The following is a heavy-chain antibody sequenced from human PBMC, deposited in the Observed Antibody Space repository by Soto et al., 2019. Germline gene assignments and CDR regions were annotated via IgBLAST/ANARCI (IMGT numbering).Heavy chain of an antibody. CDR3: ARDQGVAAAGITWFDP. CDR2: VHSSGST. CDR1: GDSMNTYH. Sequence: SETLSLTCTVSGDSMNTYHWSWIRQPAGKGLEWIVHVHSSGSTNYNPSLKSRVTMSVDTSKNQFSLRLMSVTAADTAVYYCARDQGVAAAGITWFDPWGQGSRVTVSS. D-gene: IGHD6-13*01. V-gene: IGHV4-4*07. J-gene: IGHJ5*02.